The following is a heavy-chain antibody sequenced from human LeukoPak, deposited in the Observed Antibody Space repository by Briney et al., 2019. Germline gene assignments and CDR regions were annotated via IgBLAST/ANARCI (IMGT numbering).Heavy chain of an antibody. V-gene: IGHV3-23*01. CDR2: ISGSGRAA. D-gene: IGHD3-22*01. J-gene: IGHJ3*02. CDR3: AREIGYYYDSSGYYTLGAFDI. Sequence: GGSLRLSCVASGFTFVDYAIAWVRQAPGKGPAWVSGISGSGRAAYYADSVRGRFTISRDNSKNTVYLQMNSLRAEDTAVYYCAREIGYYYDSSGYYTLGAFDIWGQGTMVTVSS. CDR1: GFTFVDYA.